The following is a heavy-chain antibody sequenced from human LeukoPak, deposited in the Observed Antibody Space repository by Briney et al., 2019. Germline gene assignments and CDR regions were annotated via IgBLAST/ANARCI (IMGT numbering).Heavy chain of an antibody. V-gene: IGHV3-72*01. D-gene: IGHD3-16*01. CDR3: SREGGEGDESAFDI. Sequence: GGSLRLSCAASGFTFSDYILDWVRHAPGKGLEWVGRIRKKSHRYTTEYAASVKGRFTISRDDSKNTLYLQMNGLTTEDTAMYYCSREGGEGDESAFDIWGQGTMVTVSA. CDR1: GFTFSDYI. J-gene: IGHJ3*02. CDR2: IRKKSHRYTT.